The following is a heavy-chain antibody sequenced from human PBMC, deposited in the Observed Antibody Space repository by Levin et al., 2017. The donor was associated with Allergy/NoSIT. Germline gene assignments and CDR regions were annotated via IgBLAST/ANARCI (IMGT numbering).Heavy chain of an antibody. CDR3: ARHEFGIAVAGTRRGAFDI. J-gene: IGHJ3*02. D-gene: IGHD6-19*01. CDR1: GYSFTSYW. CDR2: IYPGDSDT. V-gene: IGHV5-51*01. Sequence: GESLKISCKGSGYSFTSYWIGWVRQMPGKGLEWMGIIYPGDSDTRYSPSFQGQVTISADKSISTAYLQWSSLKASDTAMYYCARHEFGIAVAGTRRGAFDIWGQGTMVTVSS.